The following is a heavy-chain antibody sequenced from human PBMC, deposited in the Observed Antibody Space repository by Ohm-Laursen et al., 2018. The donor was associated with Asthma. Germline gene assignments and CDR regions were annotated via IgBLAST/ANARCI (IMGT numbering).Heavy chain of an antibody. CDR1: GYTFSRYS. D-gene: IGHD1-14*01. CDR3: ARMNPVAAFDI. Sequence: SLRLSCAATGYTFSRYSIHWVRQIPGKGLEWVASISTASTFIYYADSVRGRFTTSRDNARNSVYLQMNSLRAEDTAVYYCARMNPVAAFDIWGQGTMVTVSS. V-gene: IGHV3-21*01. J-gene: IGHJ3*02. CDR2: ISTASTFI.